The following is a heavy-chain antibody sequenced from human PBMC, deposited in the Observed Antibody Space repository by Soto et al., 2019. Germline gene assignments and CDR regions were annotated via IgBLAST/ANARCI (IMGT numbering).Heavy chain of an antibody. CDR3: ATDTRFGELLSLDY. D-gene: IGHD3-10*01. Sequence: ASVKVSCKASVYTLTGYYMHWVRQAPGKGLEWMGGFDPEDGETIYAQKFQGRVTMTEDTSTDTAYMELSSLRSEDTAVYYCATDTRFGELLSLDYWGQGTLVTVSS. CDR2: FDPEDGET. J-gene: IGHJ4*02. V-gene: IGHV1-24*01. CDR1: VYTLTGYY.